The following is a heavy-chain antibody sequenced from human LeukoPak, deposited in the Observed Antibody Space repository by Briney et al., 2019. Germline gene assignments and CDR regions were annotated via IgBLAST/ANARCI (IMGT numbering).Heavy chain of an antibody. J-gene: IGHJ4*02. CDR3: ARGGWSLDL. V-gene: IGHV4-59*01. CDR1: GVSINSYY. Sequence: SETLSLTCTVSGVSINSYYWSWIRQPPGKGLEWFGYIYYSGSTNYNPSLKSRVTISVDTSKNQFSLSLRSVTAADTAVYSCARGGWSLDLWGQGTLVTVSS. CDR2: IYYSGST. D-gene: IGHD6-19*01.